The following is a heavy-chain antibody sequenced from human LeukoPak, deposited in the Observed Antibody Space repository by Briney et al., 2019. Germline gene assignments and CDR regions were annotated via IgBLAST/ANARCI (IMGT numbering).Heavy chain of an antibody. CDR1: GYSFTSYW. D-gene: IGHD3-22*01. J-gene: IGHJ3*02. CDR3: ARPYSSRYYTQYDAFDI. CDR2: IYPGDSDT. Sequence: PGESLKISCKGSGYSFTSYWIGWVRQMPGKGLEWMGIIYPGDSDTRYSPSFQGQVTISADKSISTAYLQWSSLKASDTAMYYCARPYSSRYYTQYDAFDIWGQGTMVTVSS. V-gene: IGHV5-51*03.